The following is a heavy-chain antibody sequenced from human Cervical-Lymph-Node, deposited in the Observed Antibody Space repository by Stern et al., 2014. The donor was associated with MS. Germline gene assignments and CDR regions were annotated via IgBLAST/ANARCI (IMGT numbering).Heavy chain of an antibody. CDR2: IDWDGDE. CDR3: ARMTPKSGATNFDY. J-gene: IGHJ4*02. D-gene: IGHD1-26*01. CDR1: GFSLNTNKMR. V-gene: IGHV2-70*04. Sequence: QVTLKESGPALLRPTQTLTLTCTFSGFSLNTNKMRVNWIRQPPGKGLEWLARIDWDGDEFYSPSLRTRLAVSKDTSNNQVVLTMTNMDPVDTATYFCARMTPKSGATNFDYWGPGMLVTVSS.